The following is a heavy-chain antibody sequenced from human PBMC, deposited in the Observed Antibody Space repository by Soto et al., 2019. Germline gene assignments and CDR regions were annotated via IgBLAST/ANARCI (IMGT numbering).Heavy chain of an antibody. D-gene: IGHD3-3*01. Sequence: PGESLKISCKGSGYSFTSYWIGWVRQMPGKGLEWMGIIYPGDSDTRYSPSFQGQVTISADKSISTAYLQWSSLKASDTAMYYCARCPYYDFWSGYSHPNYYYYGMGVWGQGTTVTVS. CDR2: IYPGDSDT. J-gene: IGHJ6*02. CDR1: GYSFTSYW. V-gene: IGHV5-51*01. CDR3: ARCPYYDFWSGYSHPNYYYYGMGV.